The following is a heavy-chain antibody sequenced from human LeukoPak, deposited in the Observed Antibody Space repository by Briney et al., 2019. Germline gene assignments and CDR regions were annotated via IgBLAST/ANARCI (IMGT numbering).Heavy chain of an antibody. CDR1: GGSISSYY. CDR2: IYYSGST. J-gene: IGHJ4*02. V-gene: IGHV4-59*01. CDR3: ARFIVGATTRFDY. D-gene: IGHD1-26*01. Sequence: SETLSLTCTVSGGSISSYYWSWIRQPPGKGLEWIGYIYYSGSTNYNPSLKSRVTISVDTSKNQFSLKLSSVIAADTAVYYCARFIVGATTRFDYWGQGTLVTVSS.